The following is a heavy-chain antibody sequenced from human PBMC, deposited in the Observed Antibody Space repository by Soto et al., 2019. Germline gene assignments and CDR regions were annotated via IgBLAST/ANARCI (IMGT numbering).Heavy chain of an antibody. J-gene: IGHJ3*02. V-gene: IGHV3-30-3*01. Sequence: QVQLVESGGGVVQPGRSLRLSCAASGLTFSSYARHWVRQAPGKGLEWVTGISYDGSNKYYADSVKGRFTISRDNSMNTLYLQMNSLRPEDTAVHYCARSPDVKNAFDIWGQGTMVTVSS. CDR3: ARSPDVKNAFDI. CDR1: GLTFSSYA. CDR2: ISYDGSNK.